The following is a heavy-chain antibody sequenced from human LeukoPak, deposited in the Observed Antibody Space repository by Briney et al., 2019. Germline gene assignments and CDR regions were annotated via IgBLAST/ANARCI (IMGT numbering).Heavy chain of an antibody. D-gene: IGHD1-26*01. V-gene: IGHV3-30-3*02. CDR3: ASGPPSAIVGATTDFDY. CDR2: ISYDGSNK. Sequence: GGSLRLSCVASGFSFNISTMHWVRQAPGKGLDWVAVISYDGSNKYYADSVKGRFTISRDNSKNTLYLQMNSLRAEDTAVYYCASGPPSAIVGATTDFDYWGQGTLVTVSS. J-gene: IGHJ4*02. CDR1: GFSFNIST.